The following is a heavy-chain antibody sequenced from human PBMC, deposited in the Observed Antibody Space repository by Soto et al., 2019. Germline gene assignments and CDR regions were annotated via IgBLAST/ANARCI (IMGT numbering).Heavy chain of an antibody. V-gene: IGHV1-3*01. Sequence: ASVKVSCKASGYTFTSYAMHWVRQAPGQRLEWMGWINAGNGNTKYSQKFQGRVTITRDTSTSTVYMELSSLRSEDTAVYYCARMRGYYDSSGYYRVPDYWGQGTLVTVSS. CDR1: GYTFTSYA. CDR3: ARMRGYYDSSGYYRVPDY. J-gene: IGHJ4*02. CDR2: INAGNGNT. D-gene: IGHD3-22*01.